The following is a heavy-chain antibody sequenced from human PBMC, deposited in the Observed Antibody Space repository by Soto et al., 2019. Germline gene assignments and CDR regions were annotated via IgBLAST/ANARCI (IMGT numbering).Heavy chain of an antibody. D-gene: IGHD5-18*01. CDR1: GGSISSGGYY. J-gene: IGHJ6*02. V-gene: IGHV4-31*03. Sequence: PSETLSLTCTVSGGSISSGGYYWSWIRQHPGKGLEWIGYIYYSGSTYYNPSLKSRVTISVDTSKNQFSLKLSSVTAADTAVYYCARDARIQLDYYGMDVWGQGTTVTVSS. CDR3: ARDARIQLDYYGMDV. CDR2: IYYSGST.